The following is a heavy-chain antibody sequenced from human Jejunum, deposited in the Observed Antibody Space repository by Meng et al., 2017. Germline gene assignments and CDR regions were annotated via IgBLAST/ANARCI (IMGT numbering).Heavy chain of an antibody. CDR1: GFTFINHG. D-gene: IGHD4-11*01. J-gene: IGHJ4*02. CDR3: ARAMTRDPHVDQ. V-gene: IGHV3-23*01. CDR2: ISGSGGST. Sequence: GESLKISCAASGFTFINHGMTWVRQAPGKGLEWVSTISGSGGSTYYTDSVKGRLTISRDNSKNTVHLQMNGLTDEDTAVYYCARAMTRDPHVDQWGQGTLVTVSS.